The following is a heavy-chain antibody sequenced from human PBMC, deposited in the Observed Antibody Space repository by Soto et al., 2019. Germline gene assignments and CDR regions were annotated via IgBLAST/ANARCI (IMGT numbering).Heavy chain of an antibody. CDR1: GYSISSGYY. J-gene: IGHJ6*02. V-gene: IGHV4-38-2*01. CDR2: IYHSGST. CDR3: ARALYCSGGSCSSLRGMDV. Sequence: SETLSLTCAVSGYSISSGYYWGWIRQPPGKGLEWIGTIYHSGSTYYNPSLKSRVTISVDTSKNQFSLKLNSVTAADTAVYYCARALYCSGGSCSSLRGMDVWGLGTTVTVSS. D-gene: IGHD2-15*01.